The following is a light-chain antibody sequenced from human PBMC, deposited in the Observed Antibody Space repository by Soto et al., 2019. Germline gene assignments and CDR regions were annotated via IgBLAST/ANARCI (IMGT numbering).Light chain of an antibody. CDR3: QSYDSSLSGYV. Sequence: QLVLTQPPSVSGAPGQRVTFSCTGSSSNIGGYDVHWYQQLPGTAPKLLIYANSNRPSGVPDRFSGSKSGSSVSLAITGLQAEDEAEYYCQSYDSSLSGYVFGAGTKVTVL. CDR1: SSNIGGYD. V-gene: IGLV1-40*01. J-gene: IGLJ1*01. CDR2: ANS.